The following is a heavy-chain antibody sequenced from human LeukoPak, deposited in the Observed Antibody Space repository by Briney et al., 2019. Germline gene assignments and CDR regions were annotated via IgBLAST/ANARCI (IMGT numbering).Heavy chain of an antibody. CDR2: FIPIFGTA. V-gene: IGHV1-69*05. CDR1: GGTFSHYS. D-gene: IGHD3-16*01. CDR3: ARDFRNRMGGDYLDY. J-gene: IGHJ4*02. Sequence: SVQVSCKVSGGTFSHYSILWVRQAPGQGLEWLGGFIPIFGTANYAQKFQGRVTITTDESTSTAYMELSSLRSEDTAVYYCARDFRNRMGGDYLDYGGQETVVTVSS.